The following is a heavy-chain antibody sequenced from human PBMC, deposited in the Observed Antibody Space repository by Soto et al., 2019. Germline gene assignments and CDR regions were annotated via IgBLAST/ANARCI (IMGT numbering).Heavy chain of an antibody. J-gene: IGHJ4*02. CDR1: GGSISSSSYY. CDR2: IYYTGST. D-gene: IGHD5-18*01. CDR3: AIRVYIFAYLPFHD. V-gene: IGHV4-39*01. Sequence: QLQLQESGPGLVKPSETLSLTCTVSGGSISSSSYYWGWIRQPPGKGLEWIGIIYYTGSTYYNPYLKSRVTIPINPSKNQFSLNLNSVTAADTAVYYCAIRVYIFAYLPFHDWGQGTLVTVSS.